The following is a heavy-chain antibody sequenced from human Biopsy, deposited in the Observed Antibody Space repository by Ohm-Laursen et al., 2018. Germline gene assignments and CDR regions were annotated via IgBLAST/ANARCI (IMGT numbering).Heavy chain of an antibody. CDR3: AREPRIAAVAYFGP. V-gene: IGHV4-61*01. CDR2: IYDRGSTA. CDR1: GDSVSSGSFY. D-gene: IGHD6-13*01. Sequence: SETLSLTCTVSGDSVSSGSFYWTWIRQPPGQGLEYIGYIYDRGSTANYNPSLESRVTMSVDMPKNQFSLKLSSVTAADTAVYYCAREPRIAAVAYFGPWGQGTLVTVSS. J-gene: IGHJ5*02.